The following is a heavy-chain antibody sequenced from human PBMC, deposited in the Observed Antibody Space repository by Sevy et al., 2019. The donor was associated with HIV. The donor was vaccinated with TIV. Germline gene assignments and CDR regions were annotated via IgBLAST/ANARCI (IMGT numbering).Heavy chain of an antibody. V-gene: IGHV3-33*08. D-gene: IGHD3-10*01. J-gene: IGHJ4*02. CDR1: GFTFSSYW. CDR3: ARDKLLPVMVSMVRGALSYYFDY. CDR2: IWYDGSTK. Sequence: GGSLRLSCAASGFTFSSYWMSWVRQAPGKGLEWVAVIWYDGSTKYYADSVKGRFTISRDNSKNTLYLQMNSLRAEDTAVYYCARDKLLPVMVSMVRGALSYYFDYWGQGTLVTVSS.